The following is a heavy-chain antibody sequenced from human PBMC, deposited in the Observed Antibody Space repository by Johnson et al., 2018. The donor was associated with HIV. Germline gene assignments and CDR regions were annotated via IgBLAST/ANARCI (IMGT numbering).Heavy chain of an antibody. Sequence: VQLVESGGGVVQPGGCLRLSCVASGFTFSSYAMHWVRQAPGKGLEWMALISYDGNNKHYAASVQGRFTISRDNSKNTLYLQMNSLRAEDTAVYYCAKARGTAPRGSSVFDIWGQGTMVTVS. CDR3: AKARGTAPRGSSVFDI. CDR1: GFTFSSYA. D-gene: IGHD5-18*01. CDR2: ISYDGNNK. J-gene: IGHJ3*02. V-gene: IGHV3-30-3*01.